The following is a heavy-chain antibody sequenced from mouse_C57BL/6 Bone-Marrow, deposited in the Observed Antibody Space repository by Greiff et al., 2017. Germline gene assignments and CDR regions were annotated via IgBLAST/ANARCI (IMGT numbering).Heavy chain of an antibody. CDR2: INPSSGYT. V-gene: IGHV1-4*01. D-gene: IGHD1-2*01. J-gene: IGHJ2*01. Sequence: GASVKMSCKASGYTFTSYTMHWVKQRPGQGLEWIGYINPSSGYTKYNQKFKDKATLTADKSSSTAYMQLSSLTSEDSAVYYCARRNYGDYWGQGTTLTVSS. CDR3: ARRNYGDY. CDR1: GYTFTSYT.